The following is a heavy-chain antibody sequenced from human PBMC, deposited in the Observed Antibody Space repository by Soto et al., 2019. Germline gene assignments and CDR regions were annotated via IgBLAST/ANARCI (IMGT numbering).Heavy chain of an antibody. CDR3: ARGVGIAATGTGGWFDP. CDR1: GYTFSSYY. J-gene: IGHJ5*02. D-gene: IGHD6-13*01. CDR2: INPSGGST. V-gene: IGHV1-46*01. Sequence: ASVKVSCKXSGYTFSSYYMHWVRQAPGQGLEWMAIINPSGGSTSYAQKFQGRVTMTRDTSTSTVYMELSSLRSEDTAVYYCARGVGIAATGTGGWFDPWGQGTLVTVSS.